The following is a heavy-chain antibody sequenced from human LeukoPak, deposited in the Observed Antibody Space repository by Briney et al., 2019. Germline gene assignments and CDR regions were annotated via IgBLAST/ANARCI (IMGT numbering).Heavy chain of an antibody. CDR2: INQDGSAK. CDR1: GFLFSNSW. Sequence: PGGSLRLSCADSGFLFSNSWMAWVRQAPGRGLEWLANINQDGSAKTCVDSVKGRFTISRDNAKNSLYLQMNSLRAEDTAMYYCARVYSSSWYSGYWGQGTPVTVSS. V-gene: IGHV3-7*05. CDR3: ARVYSSSWYSGY. J-gene: IGHJ4*02. D-gene: IGHD6-13*01.